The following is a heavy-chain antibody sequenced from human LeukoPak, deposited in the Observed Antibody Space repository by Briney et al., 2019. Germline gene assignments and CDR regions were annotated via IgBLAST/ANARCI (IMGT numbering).Heavy chain of an antibody. CDR1: GFTFSNAY. D-gene: IGHD2-21*01. CDR3: IPPLPYSAQ. Sequence: GGSLRLSCAASGFTFSNAYMNWVRQAPGKGLEWVGRIKPKTDGETTEYAAPVKGRFSISRDDSKNMLYLQMNSLKTQDTAVYYCIPPLPYSAQGGQGTLVTVSS. V-gene: IGHV3-15*07. J-gene: IGHJ4*02. CDR2: IKPKTDGETT.